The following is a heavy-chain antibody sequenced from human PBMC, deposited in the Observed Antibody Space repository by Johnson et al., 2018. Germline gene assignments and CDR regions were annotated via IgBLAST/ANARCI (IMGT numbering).Heavy chain of an antibody. Sequence: QVQLVQSGGGVVTPGRSLRLSCAASGFTFSGYVMHWVRQAPGKGREWVAVISNDGSNRYYGDSVKGRFTIPRDNAKKPFYLQMSSLRVEDTAVYYCVVGMMDFEHWGQGSLVTVSS. J-gene: IGHJ1*01. CDR2: ISNDGSNR. V-gene: IGHV3-30*03. CDR1: GFTFSGYV. D-gene: IGHD1-26*01. CDR3: VVGMMDFEH.